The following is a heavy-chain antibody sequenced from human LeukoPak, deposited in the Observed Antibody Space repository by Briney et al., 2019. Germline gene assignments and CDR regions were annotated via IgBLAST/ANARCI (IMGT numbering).Heavy chain of an antibody. Sequence: PSETLSLTCTVSGGSISTYYWSCIRQPAGKGLEWIGRIFSSESTNYNPSLKGRVTMSLDTSKNQFSLRLSSVTAADTAVYYCARAPLTVKDAFDIWGQGTMVTVSS. D-gene: IGHD4-11*01. CDR2: IFSSEST. J-gene: IGHJ3*02. CDR3: ARAPLTVKDAFDI. CDR1: GGSISTYY. V-gene: IGHV4-4*07.